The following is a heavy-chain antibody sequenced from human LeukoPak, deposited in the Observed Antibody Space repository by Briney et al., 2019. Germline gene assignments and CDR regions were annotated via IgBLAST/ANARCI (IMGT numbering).Heavy chain of an antibody. D-gene: IGHD7-27*01. CDR3: ARESWGPYWYFDL. CDR2: IYYSGST. Sequence: SETLSLTCTVSGGSISDSSYYWGWIRQPPGKGLEWIGSIYYSGSTYYNPSLKSRVTISVDTSKNQFSLKLSSVTAADTAVYYCARESWGPYWYFDLWGRGTLVTVSS. CDR1: GGSISDSSYY. J-gene: IGHJ2*01. V-gene: IGHV4-39*07.